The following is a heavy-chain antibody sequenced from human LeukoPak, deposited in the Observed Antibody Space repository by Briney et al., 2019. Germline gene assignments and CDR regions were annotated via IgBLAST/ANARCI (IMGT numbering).Heavy chain of an antibody. V-gene: IGHV4-59*01. CDR1: DGAITGYY. D-gene: IGHD6-13*01. J-gene: IGHJ4*02. Sequence: SQTLSLTCTVSDGAITGYYWGWIRQHPGKGLEWIGHMLYSGNTNYNHSLKSRVTISVDTSKNHFSLKLNSVTAADTAVYYCTRGYSTSWTYYVDYWGQGALVTVSS. CDR2: MLYSGNT. CDR3: TRGYSTSWTYYVDY.